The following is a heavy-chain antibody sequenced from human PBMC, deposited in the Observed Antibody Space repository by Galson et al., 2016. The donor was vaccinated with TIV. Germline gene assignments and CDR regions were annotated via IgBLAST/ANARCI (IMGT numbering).Heavy chain of an antibody. CDR2: IKQDGSEK. Sequence: SLRLSCAASGFTFSDYWMHWVRQTPGKGLEWVANIKQDGSEKYYVDSVKGRFTFSRDNAKSSLFLQMNSLRAEDTAVYYCARRYFDLWGRGTLVTVSS. V-gene: IGHV3-7*01. CDR3: ARRYFDL. CDR1: GFTFSDYW. J-gene: IGHJ2*01.